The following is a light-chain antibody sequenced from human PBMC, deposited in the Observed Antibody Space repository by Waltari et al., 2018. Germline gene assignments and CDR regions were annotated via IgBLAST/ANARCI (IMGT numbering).Light chain of an antibody. CDR3: CAYLGSDSWV. J-gene: IGLJ3*02. Sequence: QSALTQPPSASGSPGQSVTISCTGATIAAYNYISWYQQHPGKAPKLIIHEVHKRPSGVPDRVAGSRSGNTASLTVSGLQPEDESNYYCCAYLGSDSWVFGGGTKLTVL. V-gene: IGLV2-8*01. CDR1: TIAAYNY. CDR2: EVH.